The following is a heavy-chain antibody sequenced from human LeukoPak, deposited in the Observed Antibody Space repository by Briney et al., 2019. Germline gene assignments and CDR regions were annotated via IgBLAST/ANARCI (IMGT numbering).Heavy chain of an antibody. CDR2: IGGSGSGYST. CDR3: ARGDPGAY. J-gene: IGHJ4*02. V-gene: IGHV3-23*01. Sequence: GGSLRLSCAASGFTFSIYAMSWVRQAPGKGLEWVSSIGGSGSGYSTYYADSVKGRFTISRDNSKNTLYLQMNSLRAEDTAVYYCARGDPGAYWGQGTLVTVSS. CDR1: GFTFSIYA. D-gene: IGHD2-21*02.